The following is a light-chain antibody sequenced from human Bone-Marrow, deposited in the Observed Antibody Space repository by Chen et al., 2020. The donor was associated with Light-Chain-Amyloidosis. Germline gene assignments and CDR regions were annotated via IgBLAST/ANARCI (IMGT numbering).Light chain of an antibody. CDR2: DDS. J-gene: IGLJ3*02. CDR3: QVWDRSSDRPV. V-gene: IGLV3-21*02. Sequence: SSVLTQPSSVSVAPGQTATIACGGNNIGSTSVHWYQQTPGQAPLLVVYDDSDRPSGIPERVSGAKSGNTATLTISGVEAGEEADYYCQVWDRSSDRPVFGGGTKLTVL. CDR1: NIGSTS.